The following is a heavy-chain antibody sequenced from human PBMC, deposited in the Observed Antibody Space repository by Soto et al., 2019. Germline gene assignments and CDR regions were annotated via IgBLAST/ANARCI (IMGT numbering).Heavy chain of an antibody. Sequence: GGSLRLSCAASGFTFSSYSMNWVRQAPGKGLEWVSYISSSSSTIYYADSVKGRFTISRDNAKNSLYLQMNSLRDEDTAVYYCARAGVWFGELLSLGLDYWGQGTLVTVSS. J-gene: IGHJ4*02. CDR1: GFTFSSYS. CDR2: ISSSSSTI. CDR3: ARAGVWFGELLSLGLDY. V-gene: IGHV3-48*02. D-gene: IGHD3-10*01.